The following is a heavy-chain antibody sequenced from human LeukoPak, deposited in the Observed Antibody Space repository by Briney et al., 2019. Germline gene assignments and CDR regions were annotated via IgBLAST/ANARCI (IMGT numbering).Heavy chain of an antibody. J-gene: IGHJ4*02. CDR1: GGSISSYD. CDR2: IYYSGST. Sequence: SETLSLTCTVPGGSISSYDWSWIRRPPGKGREGIGDIYYSGSTNYNPSLKSRVTISVDTSKNQFSLKLSSVTAADTPVYYCARGYSSGWYVDWGQGTLVTVSS. CDR3: ARGYSSGWYVD. V-gene: IGHV4-59*01. D-gene: IGHD6-19*01.